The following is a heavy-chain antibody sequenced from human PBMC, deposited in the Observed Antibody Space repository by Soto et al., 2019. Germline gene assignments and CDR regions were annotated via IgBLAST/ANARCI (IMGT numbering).Heavy chain of an antibody. CDR2: INDSGST. CDR1: GGSFSGYY. Sequence: QVQLQQWGAGLLKPSETLSLTCAVYGGSFSGYYWSWIRQTPGKGLEWIGEINDSGSTNNNPSLKSSGVTLVEATKNEFSLQMRSVATAAAAVEYCAAGVLLRFCGLSPRGGCYYYMDVWGKGTTVTVSS. D-gene: IGHD3-10*01. V-gene: IGHV4-34*04. CDR3: AAGVLLRFCGLSPRGGCYYYMDV. J-gene: IGHJ6*03.